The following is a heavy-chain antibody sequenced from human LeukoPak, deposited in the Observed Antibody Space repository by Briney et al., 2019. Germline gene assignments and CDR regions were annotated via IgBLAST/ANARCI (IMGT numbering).Heavy chain of an antibody. J-gene: IGHJ6*02. CDR1: GGTFSSYA. CDR2: IIPIFGTA. CDR3: ARDTKSGYGMDV. D-gene: IGHD2-8*01. V-gene: IGHV1-69*13. Sequence: SVKVSCTASGGTFSSYAISWVRQAPGQGLEWMGGIIPIFGTANYAQKFQGRVTITADESTSTAYMELSSLRSEDTAVYYCARDTKSGYGMDVWGQGTTVTVSS.